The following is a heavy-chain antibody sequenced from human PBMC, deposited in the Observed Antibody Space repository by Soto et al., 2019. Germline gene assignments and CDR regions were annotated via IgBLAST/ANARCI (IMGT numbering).Heavy chain of an antibody. CDR2: IYYSGST. CDR3: ARWGGGDSSFDY. CDR1: GGSISSSSYY. Sequence: SETLSLTCTVSGGSISSSSYYWGWIRQPPGKGLEWIGSIYYSGSTYYNPSLKSRVTISVDTSKNQFSLKLSSVTAADTAVYYCARWGGGDSSFDYWGQGTLVTVSS. D-gene: IGHD2-15*01. V-gene: IGHV4-39*01. J-gene: IGHJ4*02.